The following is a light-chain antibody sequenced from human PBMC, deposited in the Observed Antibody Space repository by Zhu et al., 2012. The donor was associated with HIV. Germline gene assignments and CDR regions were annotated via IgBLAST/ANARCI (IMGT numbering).Light chain of an antibody. CDR2: DAL. J-gene: IGKJ4*01. V-gene: IGKV3-11*01. Sequence: LTQSPVTLSLTPGERAILSCGASQSVGKSVSWYQQKAGQPPRLLIFDALNRATGIPARFRGGGSGTDFTLTISALEAEDFAVYYCQHRNNWPALTFGGGTKVQIK. CDR1: QSVGKS. CDR3: QHRNNWPALT.